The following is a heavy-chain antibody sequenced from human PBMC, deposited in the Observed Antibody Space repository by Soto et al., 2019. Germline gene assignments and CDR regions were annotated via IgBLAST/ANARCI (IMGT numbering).Heavy chain of an antibody. D-gene: IGHD3-10*01. CDR3: VTSLWFGTQPEI. CDR2: ISPSGTT. CDR1: GGSFSGYY. J-gene: IGHJ4*02. V-gene: IGHV4-34*01. Sequence: QVQLQQWGAGLLKPSETLSLTCAVYGGSFSGYYWTWFRQPPGKGLEWIGEISPSGTTKYIPSLKSRVTISADTSKNQFSLKVTSVTAADTAVYYGVTSLWFGTQPEIWGQGALVTVSS.